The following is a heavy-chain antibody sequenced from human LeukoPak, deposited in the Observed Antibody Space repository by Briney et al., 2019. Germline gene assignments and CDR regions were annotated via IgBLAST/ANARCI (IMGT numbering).Heavy chain of an antibody. J-gene: IGHJ4*02. D-gene: IGHD1-7*01. CDR3: ATAGNYRFDY. CDR1: GFTFSRYA. CDR2: ISSSGFTI. V-gene: IGHV3-48*03. Sequence: PGGSLRLSCAASGFTFSRYAMNWVRQAPGKGLEWVSYISSSGFTIYYADSVKGRFTISRDYAKNTLYLQMDSLRADDTAVYYCATAGNYRFDYWGQGTLVTVSS.